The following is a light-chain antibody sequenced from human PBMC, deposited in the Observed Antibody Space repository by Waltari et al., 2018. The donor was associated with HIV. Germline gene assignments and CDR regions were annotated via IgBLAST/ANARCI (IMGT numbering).Light chain of an antibody. CDR1: SRDIGMYDL. CDR3: CAYTMSGTLV. V-gene: IGLV2-23*02. CDR2: GVT. J-gene: IGLJ3*02. Sequence: QSALTQPASVSGSPGQTITISCSGTSRDIGMYDLVSWVRQEAAKAPQLLIHGVTNRPSHISNRFSVSKSRTTAALTMSALQSEDEGDYYCCAYTMSGTLVCGGGTKLTVL.